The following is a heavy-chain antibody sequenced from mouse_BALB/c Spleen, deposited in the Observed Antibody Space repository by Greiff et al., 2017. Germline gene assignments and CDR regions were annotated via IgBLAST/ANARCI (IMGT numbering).Heavy chain of an antibody. V-gene: IGHV5-6-5*01. CDR1: GFTFSSYA. J-gene: IGHJ2*01. D-gene: IGHD2-4*01. CDR3: AREGDYDFDY. Sequence: EVQLVESGGGLVKPGGSLKLSCAASGFTFSSYAMSWVRQTPEKRLEWVASISSGGSTYYPDSVKGRFTISRDNARNILYLQMSRLRSEDTAMYYCAREGDYDFDYWGQGTTLTVSS. CDR2: ISSGGST.